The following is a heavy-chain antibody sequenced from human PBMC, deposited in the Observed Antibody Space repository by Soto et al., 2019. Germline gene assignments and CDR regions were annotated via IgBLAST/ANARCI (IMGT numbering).Heavy chain of an antibody. Sequence: HPGGSLRLSCAASGFSFSSYGMHWVRQAPGKGLEWVAVIWYDGSNKYYADSVKGRFTISRDNSKNTLYLQMNSLRAEDTAVYYCARDVTVGATTMAFDYWGQGTLVTVSS. CDR2: IWYDGSNK. CDR1: GFSFSSYG. J-gene: IGHJ4*02. V-gene: IGHV3-33*01. CDR3: ARDVTVGATTMAFDY. D-gene: IGHD1-26*01.